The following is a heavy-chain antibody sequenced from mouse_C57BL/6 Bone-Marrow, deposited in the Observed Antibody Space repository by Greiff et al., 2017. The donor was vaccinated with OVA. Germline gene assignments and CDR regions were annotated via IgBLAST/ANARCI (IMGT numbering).Heavy chain of an antibody. J-gene: IGHJ2*01. CDR3: ARNWDGFDY. D-gene: IGHD4-1*01. CDR1: GYSITSGYY. V-gene: IGHV3-6*01. CDR2: ISYDGSN. Sequence: ESGPGLVKPSQSPSLTCSVTGYSITSGYYWNWIRQFPGNKLEWMGYISYDGSNNYNPSLKNRISITRDTSKNQFFLKLNSVTTEDTATYYCARNWDGFDYWGQGTTLTVSS.